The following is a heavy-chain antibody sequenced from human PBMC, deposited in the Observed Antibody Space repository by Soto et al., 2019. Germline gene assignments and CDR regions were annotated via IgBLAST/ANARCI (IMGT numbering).Heavy chain of an antibody. V-gene: IGHV5-51*01. Sequence: GESLKISCKGSGYSFTSYWSGWVRQMPGKGLEWMGIIYPGDSDTRYSPSFQGQVTISADKSISTAYLQWSSLKASDTAMYYCAARKSIAARPLPDAFAIWVQGTMVTVSS. CDR2: IYPGDSDT. J-gene: IGHJ3*02. D-gene: IGHD6-6*01. CDR3: AARKSIAARPLPDAFAI. CDR1: GYSFTSYW.